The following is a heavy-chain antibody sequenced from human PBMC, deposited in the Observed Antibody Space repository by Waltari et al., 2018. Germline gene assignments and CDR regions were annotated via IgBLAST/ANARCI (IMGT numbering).Heavy chain of an antibody. V-gene: IGHV3-64*01. CDR3: ARDHRSQFLAAAGLRPDAFDI. CDR2: ISSNGGST. D-gene: IGHD6-13*01. J-gene: IGHJ3*02. CDR1: GLTCGSYA. Sequence: EVQLVESGGGLVQPGGSLRLSCAASGLTCGSYALHWVRRAPGRGLEFVSAISSNGGSTYYANSVKGRFIISRDNSKNTLYLQMGSLRAEDMAVYYCARDHRSQFLAAAGLRPDAFDIWGQGTMVTVSS.